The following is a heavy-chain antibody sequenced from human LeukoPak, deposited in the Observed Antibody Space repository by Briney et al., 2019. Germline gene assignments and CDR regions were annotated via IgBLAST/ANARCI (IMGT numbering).Heavy chain of an antibody. Sequence: GGSMRLSRRASGFIFPRYGLHWVRQAPGKGLEWVAYIWYDGSKKEYADSVKGRFTISRDNARNTMNMQMNNLRAEDTAVYYCVRDELTLPKKYFDSWGQGTLVTVSS. J-gene: IGHJ4*02. CDR3: VRDELTLPKKYFDS. CDR2: IWYDGSKK. V-gene: IGHV3-33*01. D-gene: IGHD1-7*01. CDR1: GFIFPRYG.